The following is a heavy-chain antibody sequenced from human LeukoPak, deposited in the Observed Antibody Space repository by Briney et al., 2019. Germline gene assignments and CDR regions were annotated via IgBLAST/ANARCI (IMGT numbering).Heavy chain of an antibody. V-gene: IGHV3-23*01. CDR1: GFTFSNYA. CDR3: AKVGYSYDPYSYYYYMDV. CDR2: ISGSGGST. Sequence: GGSLRLSCAASGFTFSNYAMSWVRQAPGKGLEWVSAISGSGGSTYYADSVKGRFTISRDNSKNTLYLQMNSLRAEDTAVYYCAKVGYSYDPYSYYYYMDVWGKGTTVTVSS. D-gene: IGHD5-18*01. J-gene: IGHJ6*03.